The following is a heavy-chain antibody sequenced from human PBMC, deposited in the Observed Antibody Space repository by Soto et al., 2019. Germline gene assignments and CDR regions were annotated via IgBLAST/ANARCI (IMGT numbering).Heavy chain of an antibody. Sequence: AGGSLRLSSRTSVLTFRTYLMSWVRQAPGKGLEWVANIKTDGSEEYYADSVEGRFTISRDNTKNSLYLQMNSLRADDTAMYYCATYNYSEWDTSSFRRWGQGTLVTVSS. D-gene: IGHD1-26*01. CDR1: VLTFRTYL. CDR2: IKTDGSEE. V-gene: IGHV3-7*01. J-gene: IGHJ4*02. CDR3: ATYNYSEWDTSSFRR.